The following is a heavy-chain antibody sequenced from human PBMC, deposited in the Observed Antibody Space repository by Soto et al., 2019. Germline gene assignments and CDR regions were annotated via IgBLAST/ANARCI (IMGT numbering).Heavy chain of an antibody. V-gene: IGHV3-48*03. J-gene: IGHJ4*02. Sequence: SCKASGYTFTSWDVYWIRQAPGKGLEWISYISSSGGAIYHADSVKGRFTISRDNAKNSLYLQMNGLRAEDTAAYYCARDLKPREALAPYYFDYWGQGTLVTVSS. CDR1: GYTFTSWD. CDR2: ISSSGGAI. D-gene: IGHD1-1*01. CDR3: ARDLKPREALAPYYFDY.